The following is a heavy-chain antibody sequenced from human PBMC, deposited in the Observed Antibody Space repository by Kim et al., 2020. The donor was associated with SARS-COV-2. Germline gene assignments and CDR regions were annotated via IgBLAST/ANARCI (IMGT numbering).Heavy chain of an antibody. CDR1: GLTFSSEA. J-gene: IGHJ6*02. CDR3: AKGVIRPDA. D-gene: IGHD2-21*01. CDR2: IGPSGGPT. V-gene: IGHV3-23*01. Sequence: GGSLRLSCAASGLTFSSEAMTWARQAPGKGLEWVSTIGPSGGPTYYADSVKGRFTISRDNSKNTLYLQMNSLTVEDTAVYYCAKGVIRPDAWGQGTTVSV.